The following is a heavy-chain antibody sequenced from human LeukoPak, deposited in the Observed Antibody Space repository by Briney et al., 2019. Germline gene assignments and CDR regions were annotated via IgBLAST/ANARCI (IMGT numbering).Heavy chain of an antibody. D-gene: IGHD5-12*01. CDR1: GFTFDDYA. Sequence: GGSLRLSCAASGFTFDDYAMHWVRQAPGKGLEWVSLISWDGGSTYYADSVKGRFTISRDNSKNSLYLRMNSLRAEDTALYYCAKDISGGEGPFDYWGQGTLVTVSS. V-gene: IGHV3-43D*03. CDR2: ISWDGGST. J-gene: IGHJ4*02. CDR3: AKDISGGEGPFDY.